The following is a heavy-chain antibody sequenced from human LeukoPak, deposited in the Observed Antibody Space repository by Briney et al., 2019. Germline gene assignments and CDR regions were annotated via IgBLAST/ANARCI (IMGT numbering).Heavy chain of an antibody. J-gene: IGHJ4*02. D-gene: IGHD5-12*01. Sequence: SETLSLTCSVSGGSTSTNYWSWIRQPPGKGLEWIGYISSGGNTDYNPSLKSRLTISVSTSKNQFSLKLSSVTAADTALYYCARGGGYGDIFDYWGQGTLVTVSS. V-gene: IGHV4-59*08. CDR3: ARGGGYGDIFDY. CDR1: GGSTSTNY. CDR2: ISSGGNT.